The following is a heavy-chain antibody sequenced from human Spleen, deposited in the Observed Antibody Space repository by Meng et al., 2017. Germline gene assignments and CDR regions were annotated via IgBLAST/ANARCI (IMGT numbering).Heavy chain of an antibody. CDR3: AQSWGGGGVDY. Sequence: QEHLVESGGGVVQPGRSLRLSCAASGFTFIDYAMHWVRQAPGKGLDWVSYIYSDDSTYYADAVKGRFTISRDNAKNTLYLQMNSLTAEDTAVYYCAQSWGGGGVDYWGQGTLVTVSS. V-gene: IGHV3-NL1*01. CDR2: IYSDDST. CDR1: GFTFIDYA. J-gene: IGHJ4*02. D-gene: IGHD2-21*01.